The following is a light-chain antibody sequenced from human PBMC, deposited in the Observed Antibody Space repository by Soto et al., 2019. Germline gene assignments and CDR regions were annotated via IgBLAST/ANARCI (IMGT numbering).Light chain of an antibody. CDR3: QHYNSYSEA. J-gene: IGKJ1*01. CDR1: QTISSW. CDR2: KAS. V-gene: IGKV1-5*03. Sequence: EIQMTQSPSSVSTSVGDRVTITCRASQTISSWLAWYQQKPGKAPKLLIYKASTLKSGVPSRFGGSGSGTEFTLTISSLQPDDFATYYCQHYNSYSEAFGQGTKVDIK.